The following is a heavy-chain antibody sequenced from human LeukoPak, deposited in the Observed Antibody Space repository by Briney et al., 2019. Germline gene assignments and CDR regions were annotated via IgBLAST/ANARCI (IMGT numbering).Heavy chain of an antibody. CDR3: ARERVGATIYFDY. D-gene: IGHD1-26*01. Sequence: GGSLRLSCATSRFTFGDYGMSWVRQAPGKGLEWVSGINGNGGSTGYADSVKGRFTISRDNAKNSLYLQMNSLRAEDTAVYYCARERVGATIYFDYWGQGTLVTVSS. V-gene: IGHV3-20*04. J-gene: IGHJ4*02. CDR1: RFTFGDYG. CDR2: INGNGGST.